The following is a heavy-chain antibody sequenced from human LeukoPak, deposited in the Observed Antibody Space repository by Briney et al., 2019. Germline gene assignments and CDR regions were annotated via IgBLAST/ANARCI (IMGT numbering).Heavy chain of an antibody. CDR1: GGSISSYY. CDR2: IYYSGST. J-gene: IGHJ4*02. V-gene: IGHV4-59*08. D-gene: IGHD5-18*01. CDR3: ARQSHVDTSMIF. Sequence: SETLSLTCTVSGGSISSYYWSWIRQPPGKGLEWIGYIYYSGSTNYNPSLKSRVTISVDTSKNQFSLKLRSVTAADTAVYYCARQSHVDTSMIFWGQGTLVTVSS.